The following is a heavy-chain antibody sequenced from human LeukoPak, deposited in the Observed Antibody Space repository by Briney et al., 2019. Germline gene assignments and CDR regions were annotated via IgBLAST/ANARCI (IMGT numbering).Heavy chain of an antibody. J-gene: IGHJ6*03. V-gene: IGHV4-38-2*02. Sequence: PSETLSLTCTVSGGSISSDWYWGWVRQPPGNGLGGIGAIYRNGDTYYNPSLKSRVTISLDTSKNQFSLRLNSVTAADTAVYYCARAKRDYYDNSGYESYYYFMDVWGKGTTVTVSS. D-gene: IGHD3-22*01. CDR3: ARAKRDYYDNSGYESYYYFMDV. CDR2: IYRNGDT. CDR1: GGSISSDWY.